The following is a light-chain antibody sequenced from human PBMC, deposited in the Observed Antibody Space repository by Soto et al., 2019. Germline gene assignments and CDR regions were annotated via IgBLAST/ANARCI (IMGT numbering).Light chain of an antibody. V-gene: IGLV7-46*01. CDR2: DTT. J-gene: IGLJ3*02. CDR1: TGAVTSGHY. Sequence: QAVVTQEPSLTVSPGGTVTLTCGSNTGAVTSGHYPYWFQQKPGQAPRTLIFDTTSTHSWTPARFSGSLLGGKAALTLSGPQPEDEADYYCLLSFSGAWVFGGGTKLTVL. CDR3: LLSFSGAWV.